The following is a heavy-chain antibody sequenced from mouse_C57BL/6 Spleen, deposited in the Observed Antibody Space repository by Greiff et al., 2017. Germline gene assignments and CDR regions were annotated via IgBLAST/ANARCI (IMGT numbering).Heavy chain of an antibody. Sequence: LQQSGAELVRPGASVTLSCKASGYTFTDYEMHWVKQTPVHGLEWIGAIDPETGGTAYNQKFKGKAILTADKSSSTAYMELRSLTSEDSAVYYCTTEDYYGSSYDFAYWGQGTLVTVSA. D-gene: IGHD1-1*01. CDR2: IDPETGGT. J-gene: IGHJ3*01. CDR3: TTEDYYGSSYDFAY. V-gene: IGHV1-15*01. CDR1: GYTFTDYE.